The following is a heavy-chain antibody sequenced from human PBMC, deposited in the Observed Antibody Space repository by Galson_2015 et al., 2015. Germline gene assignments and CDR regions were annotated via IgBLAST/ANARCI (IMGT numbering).Heavy chain of an antibody. V-gene: IGHV3-33*01. CDR1: GFTFSAFG. Sequence: SLRLSCAASGFTFSAFGMHWVRQAPGKGLEWVAIIWYDGSNKYYGDSVKGRFTISRDNSKNTLYLQMNSLRVEDTAVYYCAREVYSGGWFLDFQRWGQGTLVTVSS. J-gene: IGHJ1*01. D-gene: IGHD6-19*01. CDR3: AREVYSGGWFLDFQR. CDR2: IWYDGSNK.